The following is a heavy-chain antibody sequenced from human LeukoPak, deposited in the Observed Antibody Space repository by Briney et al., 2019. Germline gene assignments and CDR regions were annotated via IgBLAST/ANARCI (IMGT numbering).Heavy chain of an antibody. J-gene: IGHJ4*02. CDR3: VSGSDFDY. CDR1: GYTFTSYG. V-gene: IGHV1-18*01. D-gene: IGHD1-26*01. CDR2: ISPYNGNR. Sequence: AASVKISCKASGYTFTSYGITWVRQAPGQGLEWMGWISPYNGNRDHAQKLQGRVTMTTDTSTSTAYVELRSLRSDDTAMYYCVSGSDFDYWGQGTLVTVSS.